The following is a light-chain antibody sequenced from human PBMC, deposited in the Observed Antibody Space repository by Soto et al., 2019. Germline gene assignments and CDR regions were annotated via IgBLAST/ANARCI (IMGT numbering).Light chain of an antibody. J-gene: IGLJ1*01. V-gene: IGLV2-14*01. CDR1: RSDIGGYKY. CDR2: DVS. Sequence: QSVLSQPASVSGSPGQSITISCTGTRSDIGGYKYVSWYQQHPGKAPKLMIYDVSNRPSGVSNRFSGSKSGNTATLTISGLQCEDEAEYYCSSYTGGSTYVFGTGTKVTVL. CDR3: SSYTGGSTYV.